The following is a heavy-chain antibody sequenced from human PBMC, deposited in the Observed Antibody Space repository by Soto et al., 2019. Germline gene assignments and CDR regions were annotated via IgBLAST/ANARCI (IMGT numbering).Heavy chain of an antibody. Sequence: GASVKVSCQASGYTFTSYGISWVRQAPGQGLEWMGWISAYNGNTNYAQKLQGRVTMTTDTSTSTAYMELRSLRSDDTAVYYCARDSLFYFSAGIAAAGTGDAFDIWGQGTMVTVSS. CDR2: ISAYNGNT. J-gene: IGHJ3*02. CDR3: ARDSLFYFSAGIAAAGTGDAFDI. CDR1: GYTFTSYG. D-gene: IGHD6-13*01. V-gene: IGHV1-18*01.